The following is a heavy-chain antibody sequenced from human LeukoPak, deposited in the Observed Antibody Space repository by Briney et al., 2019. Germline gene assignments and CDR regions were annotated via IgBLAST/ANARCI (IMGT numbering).Heavy chain of an antibody. CDR2: INHSGST. D-gene: IGHD2-2*02. Sequence: SEILSLTCAVYGGSFSGYYWSWIRQPPGKGLEWIGEINHSGSTNYNPSLKSRVTISVDTSKNQFSLKLSSVTAADTAVYYCARDPRYCSSTSCYKGAYYFDYWGQGTLVTVSS. CDR3: ARDPRYCSSTSCYKGAYYFDY. CDR1: GGSFSGYY. V-gene: IGHV4-34*01. J-gene: IGHJ4*02.